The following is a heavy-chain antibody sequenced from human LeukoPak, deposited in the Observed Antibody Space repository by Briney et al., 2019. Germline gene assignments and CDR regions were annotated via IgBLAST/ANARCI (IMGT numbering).Heavy chain of an antibody. CDR2: IKQDGTEK. J-gene: IGHJ4*02. V-gene: IGHV3-7*03. CDR3: AKSSITIFGVVIQSWYYFDY. Sequence: GGSLRLSCAASGFPFSTYLMTWVRQAPGKGLEWVANIKQDGTEKYYVDSVKGRFSISRDNANNSLYLQMNSLRAEDTAVYYCAKSSITIFGVVIQSWYYFDYWGQGTLVTVSS. CDR1: GFPFSTYL. D-gene: IGHD3-3*01.